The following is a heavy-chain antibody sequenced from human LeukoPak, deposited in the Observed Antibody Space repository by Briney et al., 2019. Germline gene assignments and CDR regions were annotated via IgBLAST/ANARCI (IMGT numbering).Heavy chain of an antibody. V-gene: IGHV3-30*03. D-gene: IGHD3-16*02. CDR1: GFTFSSYV. CDR2: ISYDGSNK. CDR3: TRGELSSPLSD. J-gene: IGHJ4*02. Sequence: GGSLRLSCAASGFTFSSYVMHWVRQAPGKGLEWVAVISYDGSNKYYADSVKGRFTISRDNSKNTLYLQMNSLRAEDTAVYYCTRGELSSPLSDWGQGTLVTVSS.